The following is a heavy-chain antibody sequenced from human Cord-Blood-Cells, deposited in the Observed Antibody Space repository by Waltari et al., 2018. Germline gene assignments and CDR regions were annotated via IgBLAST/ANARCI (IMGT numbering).Heavy chain of an antibody. CDR2: IKPKGGGT. Sequence: QVQMVQSGAEVKKPGASVKVSCKASGYTFLGYYMLWVRQTPGQGLEWIGWIKPKGGGTNNAKGFQGRVTMTRDTSISTAYMERSRLGSDDTAVYYCARDEEAVDYWGQGTLVTVSS. V-gene: IGHV1-2*02. CDR3: ARDEEAVDY. CDR1: GYTFLGYY. J-gene: IGHJ4*02.